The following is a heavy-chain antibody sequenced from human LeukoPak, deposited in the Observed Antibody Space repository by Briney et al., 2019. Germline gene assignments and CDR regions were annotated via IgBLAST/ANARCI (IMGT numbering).Heavy chain of an antibody. V-gene: IGHV3-30*04. CDR3: VRDRDTSGWLY. Sequence: PGRSLRLSCAASGFTFTSYAFHWVRQAPGKGLEWVTVISHDDKNRYYADSVKDRFTISRDNSKNTVYLQMNSLRVEDTAVYFCVRDRDTSGWLYWGQGTLVTVSS. J-gene: IGHJ4*02. CDR2: ISHDDKNR. CDR1: GFTFTSYA. D-gene: IGHD6-19*01.